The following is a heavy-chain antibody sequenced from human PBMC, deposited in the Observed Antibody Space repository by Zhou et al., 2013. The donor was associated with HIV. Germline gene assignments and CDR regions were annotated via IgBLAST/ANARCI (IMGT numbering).Heavy chain of an antibody. CDR3: ARSPSLQQLVHLLLVGANAWFDY. Sequence: QVQLVQSGAEVKKPGSSVRVSCKASGYTFTSYGISWVRQAPGQGLEWMGWISAYNGNTNYAQKLQGRVTMTTDTSTSTAYMELRSLRSDDTAVYYCARSPSLQQLVHLLLVGANAWFDYWGQGTLVTVSS. CDR2: ISAYNGNT. D-gene: IGHD6-13*01. CDR1: GYTFTSYG. J-gene: IGHJ4*02. V-gene: IGHV1-18*01.